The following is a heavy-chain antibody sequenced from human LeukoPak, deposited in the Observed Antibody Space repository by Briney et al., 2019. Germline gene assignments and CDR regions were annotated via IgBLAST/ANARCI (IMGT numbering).Heavy chain of an antibody. Sequence: SVKVSCKASGGTFSSYAISWVRQAPGQGLEWMGRIIPIFGIVNYAQKFQGRVTITADKSTSTAYMELSSLRSEDTAVYYCAREGGILTGYYYYFDYWGQGTLVTVSS. J-gene: IGHJ4*02. CDR3: AREGGILTGYYYYFDY. CDR2: IIPIFGIV. V-gene: IGHV1-69*04. CDR1: GGTFSSYA. D-gene: IGHD3-9*01.